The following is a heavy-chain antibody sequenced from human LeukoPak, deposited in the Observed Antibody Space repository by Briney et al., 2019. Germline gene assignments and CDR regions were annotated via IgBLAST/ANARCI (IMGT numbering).Heavy chain of an antibody. CDR3: VRGDPDAFDI. J-gene: IGHJ3*02. Sequence: PGRSLRLSCAASGFAVSSNYMSWVRQAPGKGLEWVSVIYAGGSTYYADSVKGRFTISRDNSKNTLYLQMNSLRAEDTAVYYCVRGDPDAFDIWGQGTMVTVSS. CDR1: GFAVSSNY. V-gene: IGHV3-53*01. CDR2: IYAGGST.